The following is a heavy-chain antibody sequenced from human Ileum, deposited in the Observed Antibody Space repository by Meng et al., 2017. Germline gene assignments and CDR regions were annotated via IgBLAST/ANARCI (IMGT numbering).Heavy chain of an antibody. V-gene: IGHV4-30-2*01. Sequence: HLQLQAFGPGLVTSLQTLFLTCPVSGGSISSSAYSWTWIRQPPGKGLEWIGYIYQVGSTNYNPSLKSRVTIFVDTSKNQFSLKLTSVTAADTAVYYCASSTSGPELNYWGQGTLVTVSS. CDR2: IYQVGST. CDR3: ASSTSGPELNY. CDR1: GGSISSSAYS. D-gene: IGHD2/OR15-2a*01. J-gene: IGHJ4*02.